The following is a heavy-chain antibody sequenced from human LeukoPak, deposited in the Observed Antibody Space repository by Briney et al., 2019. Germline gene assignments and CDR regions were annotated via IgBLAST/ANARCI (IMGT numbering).Heavy chain of an antibody. CDR2: INHSGST. CDR1: GGSFSGYY. V-gene: IGHV4-34*01. CDR3: AGARWLRPIDY. Sequence: PSETLSLTCAVYGGSFSGYYWSWIRQPPGKGLEWIGEINHSGSTNYNPSLKSRVTISVDTSKNQFSLKLSSVTAADTAVYYCAGARWLRPIDYWGQRTLVTVSS. D-gene: IGHD5-12*01. J-gene: IGHJ4*02.